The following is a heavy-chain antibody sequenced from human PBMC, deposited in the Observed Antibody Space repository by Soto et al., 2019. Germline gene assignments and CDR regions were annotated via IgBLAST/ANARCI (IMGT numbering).Heavy chain of an antibody. CDR3: AGEKVGTTGIDF. CDR2: MNPNSGNT. Sequence: QAQLVQSGAEVKKPGASVKVSCTASGYTFTGYDINWVRQATGQGRERMGWMNPNSGNTGYAQKFQGRVTMTRDNSRTSASRELTSLRDDDSAVYYCAGEKVGTTGIDFWGQGTLVTVSS. CDR1: GYTFTGYD. J-gene: IGHJ4*02. V-gene: IGHV1-8*01. D-gene: IGHD1-26*01.